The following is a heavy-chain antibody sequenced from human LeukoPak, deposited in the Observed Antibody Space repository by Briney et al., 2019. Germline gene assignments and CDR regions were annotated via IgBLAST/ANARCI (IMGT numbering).Heavy chain of an antibody. D-gene: IGHD3-3*01. CDR1: GFTFSSYA. V-gene: IGHV3-23*01. Sequence: GGSLRLSCAASGFTFSSYAMSWVRQAPGKGLEWVSAISGSGGSTYYADSVKGRFTISRDNSKNTLHLQMKSLSAADTAVYYCAQIPFRSGDYHFDYWGQGTLLTVSS. CDR3: AQIPFRSGDYHFDY. CDR2: ISGSGGST. J-gene: IGHJ4*02.